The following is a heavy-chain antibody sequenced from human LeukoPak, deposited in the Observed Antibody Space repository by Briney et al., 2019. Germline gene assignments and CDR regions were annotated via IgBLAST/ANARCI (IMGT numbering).Heavy chain of an antibody. V-gene: IGHV3-48*01. CDR2: ISSTSSTI. CDR3: AKDGVEQWLAYYFDY. CDR1: GFTFSTYN. Sequence: PGGSLRLSCAASGFTFSTYNMNWVRQAPGKGLEWVSYISSTSSTIKYADSVKGRFTISRDNSKNTLYVQMNSLRAEDTAVYFCAKDGVEQWLAYYFDYWGQGTLVTVSS. D-gene: IGHD6-19*01. J-gene: IGHJ4*02.